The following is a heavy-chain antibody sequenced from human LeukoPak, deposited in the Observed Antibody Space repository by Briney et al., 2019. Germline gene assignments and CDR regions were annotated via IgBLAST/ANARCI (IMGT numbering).Heavy chain of an antibody. Sequence: GGSLRLSCAASGFTFSSYAMSWVRQAPGKGLEWVSAISSSSSYIYYADSVKGRFTISRDNAKNSLYLQMNSLRAEDTAVYYCAMAAGYSSGWFDAFDIWGQGTMVTVSS. CDR3: AMAAGYSSGWFDAFDI. V-gene: IGHV3-21*01. CDR1: GFTFSSYA. D-gene: IGHD6-19*01. J-gene: IGHJ3*02. CDR2: ISSSSSYI.